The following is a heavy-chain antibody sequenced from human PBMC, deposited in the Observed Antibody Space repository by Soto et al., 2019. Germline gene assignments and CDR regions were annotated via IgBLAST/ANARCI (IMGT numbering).Heavy chain of an antibody. J-gene: IGHJ4*02. Sequence: QVQLQQWGAGLLKPSETLSLTCAVYGGSFSGYYWSWIRQPPGKGLEWIGEINHSGSTNYNPSLKSRVTXSXGPXKNQFSLKLSSVTAADTAVYYCAREYGGNSGTFDYWGQGTLVTVSS. CDR3: AREYGGNSGTFDY. D-gene: IGHD2-21*02. CDR1: GGSFSGYY. CDR2: INHSGST. V-gene: IGHV4-34*01.